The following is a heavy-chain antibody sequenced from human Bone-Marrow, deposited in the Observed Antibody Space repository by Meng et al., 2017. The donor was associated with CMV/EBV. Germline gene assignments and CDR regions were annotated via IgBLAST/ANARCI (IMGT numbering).Heavy chain of an antibody. D-gene: IGHD3-3*01. V-gene: IGHV3-30*02. J-gene: IGHJ4*02. CDR2: IRYDGSNE. CDR3: ARSTYYDFWSGYTL. CDR1: GFTFSSYG. Sequence: GESLKISCAASGFTFSSYGMHWVRQAPGKGLEWVAFIRYDGSNEYYADSVKGRFTISRDNSKNTLYLQMNSLRAEDTAVYYCARSTYYDFWSGYTLWGQGTLVTVSS.